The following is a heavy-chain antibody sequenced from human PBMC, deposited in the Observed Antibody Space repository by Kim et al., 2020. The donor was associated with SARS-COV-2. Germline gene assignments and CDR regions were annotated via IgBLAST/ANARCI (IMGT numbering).Heavy chain of an antibody. Sequence: SVKGRFTISRDNSKNTLYLQMNSLRAEDTAVYYCARVGILTGYYLYYFDYWGQGTLVTVSS. CDR3: ARVGILTGYYLYYFDY. V-gene: IGHV3-30*07. J-gene: IGHJ4*02. D-gene: IGHD3-9*01.